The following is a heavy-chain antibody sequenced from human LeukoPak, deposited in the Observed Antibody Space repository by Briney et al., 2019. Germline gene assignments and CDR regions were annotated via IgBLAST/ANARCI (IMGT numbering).Heavy chain of an antibody. CDR1: GGSISSSYYY. Sequence: SETLSLTCTVSGGSISSSYYYWGWIRQPPGKGLEWIGSIYSSGSAYYSPSLKSRVTISVATSKSQFSLKLSSVTAADTAVYYCARAVSGYCSGGSCYYYYGMDVWGQGTTVTVSS. V-gene: IGHV4-39*01. D-gene: IGHD2-15*01. J-gene: IGHJ6*02. CDR2: IYSSGSA. CDR3: ARAVSGYCSGGSCYYYYGMDV.